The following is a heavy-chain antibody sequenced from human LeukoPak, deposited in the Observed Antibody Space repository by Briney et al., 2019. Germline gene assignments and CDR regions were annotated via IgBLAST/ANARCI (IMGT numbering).Heavy chain of an antibody. CDR3: ARDYGGNSGWFDP. J-gene: IGHJ5*02. V-gene: IGHV1-8*01. CDR1: YD. CDR2: MNPNSGNT. Sequence: YDLXXVRQAAGQGLEWIGWMNPNSGNTGYAQKFQGRVTLTRSTSISTAYMELRSLTSEDTAVYYCARDYGGNSGWFDPWGQGTLVTVSS. D-gene: IGHD4-23*01.